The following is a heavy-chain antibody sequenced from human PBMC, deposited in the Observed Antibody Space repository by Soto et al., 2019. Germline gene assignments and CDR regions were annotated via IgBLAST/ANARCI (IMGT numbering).Heavy chain of an antibody. V-gene: IGHV4-59*01. D-gene: IGHD3-22*01. CDR1: GGSISSYY. J-gene: IGHJ4*02. Sequence: SETLSLTCTVSGGSISSYYWSWIRQPPGKGLEWIGYIYYSGSTNYNPSLKSRVTISVDTSKNQFSLKLSSVTAADTAVYYCASQYYYDSSGSQTFDYWGQGTQVTSPQ. CDR3: ASQYYYDSSGSQTFDY. CDR2: IYYSGST.